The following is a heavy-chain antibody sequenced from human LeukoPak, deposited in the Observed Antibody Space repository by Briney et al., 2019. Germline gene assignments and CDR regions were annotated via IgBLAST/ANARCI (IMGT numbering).Heavy chain of an antibody. CDR2: IYHSGST. V-gene: IGHV4-38-2*02. D-gene: IGHD3-10*01. Sequence: SGTLSLTCTVSGYPISSGYYWGWIRQPPGKGLEWIGSIYHSGSTYYNPSLKSRVTISVDTSKNQFSLKLSSVTAADTAVYYCARDYGSGGGYNWFDPWGQGTLVTVSS. J-gene: IGHJ5*02. CDR3: ARDYGSGGGYNWFDP. CDR1: GYPISSGYY.